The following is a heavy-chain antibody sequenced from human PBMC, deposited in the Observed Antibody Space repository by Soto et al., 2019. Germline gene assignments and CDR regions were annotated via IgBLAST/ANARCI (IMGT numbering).Heavy chain of an antibody. CDR1: GFTFSTSS. CDR3: VRESIRAKTGHY. Sequence: EAQLVESGGGLVQPGGSLRLSCAASGFTFSTSSMSWVRQAPGKGLEWVSYTRVSGGSIYDADSVRGRFAISTDNAKNYLYLEMNSLRAEDTAVYYCVRESIRAKTGHYWGQGTLVTVSS. V-gene: IGHV3-48*01. CDR2: TRVSGGSI. J-gene: IGHJ4*02. D-gene: IGHD3-3*02.